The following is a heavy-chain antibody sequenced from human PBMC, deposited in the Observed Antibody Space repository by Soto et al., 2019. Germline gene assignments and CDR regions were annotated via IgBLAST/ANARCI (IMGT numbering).Heavy chain of an antibody. V-gene: IGHV4-39*01. CDR1: GDSMTSSSYY. CDR2: IYYSERT. J-gene: IGHJ5*02. CDR3: ARHTRNQFDP. Sequence: QLQLQESGPGLVKPSETLSLTCTVSGDSMTSSSYYWGWIRQPPGKGLEWIGSIYYSERTSYNSGSTSDTPALKTRFTISGDTSKSQFSQKRSSVTAAYTAVYYCARHTRNQFDPWGQGNLVTVSS.